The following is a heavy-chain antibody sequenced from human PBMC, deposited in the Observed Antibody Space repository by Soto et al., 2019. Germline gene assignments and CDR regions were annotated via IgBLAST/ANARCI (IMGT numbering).Heavy chain of an antibody. D-gene: IGHD1-1*01. V-gene: IGHV3-7*03. CDR3: ARVVQTLRY. J-gene: IGHJ4*02. Sequence: PGGSLRLSCTFSGFTFSTYWMSWVRQAPGKGLEWVANINQDGSEKYYVDSVKGRFTISRDNAKNSLFLQMNSLRAEDTAMYYCARVVQTLRYWGQGALAAISS. CDR2: INQDGSEK. CDR1: GFTFSTYW.